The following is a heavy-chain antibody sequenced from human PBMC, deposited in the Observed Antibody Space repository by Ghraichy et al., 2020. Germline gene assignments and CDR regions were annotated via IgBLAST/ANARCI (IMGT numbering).Heavy chain of an antibody. D-gene: IGHD6-13*01. V-gene: IGHV3-30*18. Sequence: GGSLRLSCAASGFTFSSYGMHWVRQAPGKGLEWVAVISYDGSNKYYADSVKGRFTISRDNSKNTLYLQMNSLRAEDTAVYYCAKDQYSSSWGFQYYYYYGMDVWGQGTTVTVSS. CDR1: GFTFSSYG. CDR3: AKDQYSSSWGFQYYYYYGMDV. CDR2: ISYDGSNK. J-gene: IGHJ6*02.